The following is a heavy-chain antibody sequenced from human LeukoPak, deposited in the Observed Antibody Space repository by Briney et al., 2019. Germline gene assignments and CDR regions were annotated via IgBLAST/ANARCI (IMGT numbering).Heavy chain of an antibody. CDR2: IYYSGST. CDR1: GGSISSGDYY. J-gene: IGHJ4*02. CDR3: ARGHRLWFGELLRPFDY. V-gene: IGHV4-30-4*01. D-gene: IGHD3-10*01. Sequence: SETLSLTCTVSGGSISSGDYYWSWIRQPPGKGLEWIGYIYYSGSTYYNPSLKSRVTISVDTSKNQFSLKLSSVTAADTAVYYCARGHRLWFGELLRPFDYWGQGTLVTVSS.